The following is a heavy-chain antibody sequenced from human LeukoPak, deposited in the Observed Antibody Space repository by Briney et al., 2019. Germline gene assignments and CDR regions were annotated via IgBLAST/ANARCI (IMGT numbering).Heavy chain of an antibody. V-gene: IGHV4-34*01. CDR1: GGSISSYY. J-gene: IGHJ1*01. CDR3: ARGRRIADPYFQH. D-gene: IGHD6-13*01. Sequence: SETLSLTCTVSGGSISSYYWSWIRQPPGKGLEWIGEINHSGSTNYNPSLKSRVTISVDTSKNQFSLKLSSVTAADTAVYYCARGRRIADPYFQHWGQGTLVTVSS. CDR2: INHSGST.